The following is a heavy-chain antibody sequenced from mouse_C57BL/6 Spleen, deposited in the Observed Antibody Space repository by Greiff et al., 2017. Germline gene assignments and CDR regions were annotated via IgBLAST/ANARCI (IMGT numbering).Heavy chain of an antibody. J-gene: IGHJ4*01. CDR1: GYTFTSYW. Sequence: QVQLQQPGAELVRPGSSVTLSCKASGYTFTSYWMDWVKQRPGQGLEWIGNIYPSDSETHYNQKFKDKATLTVDKSSSTAYMQLSSLTSEDSAVYYCAREGDYDEAMDYWGQGTSVTVSS. V-gene: IGHV1-61*01. CDR3: AREGDYDEAMDY. D-gene: IGHD2-4*01. CDR2: IYPSDSET.